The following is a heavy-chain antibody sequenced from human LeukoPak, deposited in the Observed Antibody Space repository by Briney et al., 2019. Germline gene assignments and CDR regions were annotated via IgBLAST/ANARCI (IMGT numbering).Heavy chain of an antibody. J-gene: IGHJ4*02. CDR2: ISGSGGST. V-gene: IGHV3-23*01. Sequence: GGSLRLSCAASGFTFSSYAMSWVRQAPGKGLEWVSAISGSGGSTYYADSVKGRFTISRDNSKNTLYLQMNSLRAEDTAVYYRAKGLRGITMVRGVIPWYYFDYWGQGTLVTVSS. D-gene: IGHD3-10*01. CDR3: AKGLRGITMVRGVIPWYYFDY. CDR1: GFTFSSYA.